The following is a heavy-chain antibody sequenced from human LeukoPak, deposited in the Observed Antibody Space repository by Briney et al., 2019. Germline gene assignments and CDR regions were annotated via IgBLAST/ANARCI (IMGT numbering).Heavy chain of an antibody. Sequence: SETLSLTSTVSGGSISSHYWSWIRQPPGKGLEWFGCIYYSGSTNYNPSLKSRVTISVDTSKNQFSLKLSSVTAADTAVYYCARGGCSSTSCYYYYYMDVWGKGTTVTVSS. CDR1: GGSISSHY. V-gene: IGHV4-59*11. D-gene: IGHD2-2*01. J-gene: IGHJ6*03. CDR2: IYYSGST. CDR3: ARGGCSSTSCYYYYYMDV.